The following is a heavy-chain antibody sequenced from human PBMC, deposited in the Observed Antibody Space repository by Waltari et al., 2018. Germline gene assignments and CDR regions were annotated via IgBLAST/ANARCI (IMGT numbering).Heavy chain of an antibody. CDR3: ARHSSTVAAYY. CDR2: INHSGST. Sequence: QVQLQQWGAGLLKPSETLSLTCAVYGGSFSGYYWSWIRQPPGKGLEWIGEINHSGSTNYNPSRKSRVTISGDTSKNQFSLKMNSVTAADTAVYYCARHSSTVAAYYWGQGTLVTVSS. J-gene: IGHJ4*02. D-gene: IGHD6-19*01. CDR1: GGSFSGYY. V-gene: IGHV4-34*01.